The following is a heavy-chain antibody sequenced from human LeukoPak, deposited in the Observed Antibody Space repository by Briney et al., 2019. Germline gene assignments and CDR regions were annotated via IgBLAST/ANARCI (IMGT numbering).Heavy chain of an antibody. CDR2: ISGSGGST. Sequence: GGSLRLSCAASGFTFSSYAMSWVRQAPGKGLEWVSAISGSGGSTYYADSVKGRFTISRDNAKNTLYLQMNSLRAEDTAVYYCARKLYDFWSGSILDYWGQGTLVTVSS. V-gene: IGHV3-23*01. D-gene: IGHD3-3*01. J-gene: IGHJ4*02. CDR3: ARKLYDFWSGSILDY. CDR1: GFTFSSYA.